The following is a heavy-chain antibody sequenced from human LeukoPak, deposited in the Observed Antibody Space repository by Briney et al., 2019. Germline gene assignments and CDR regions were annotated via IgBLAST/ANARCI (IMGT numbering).Heavy chain of an antibody. CDR2: IGTSDSST. CDR3: ARGSTCPDS. Sequence: GGSLRLSCAASGFTFSTYAMTWVRQAPGRGLEWVSTIGTSDSSTYYADSVKGRFTISRDNSKNTLYLQMNSLRAEDTAVYYCARGSTCPDSWGQGTLVTVSS. D-gene: IGHD1-1*01. J-gene: IGHJ4*02. CDR1: GFTFSTYA. V-gene: IGHV3-23*01.